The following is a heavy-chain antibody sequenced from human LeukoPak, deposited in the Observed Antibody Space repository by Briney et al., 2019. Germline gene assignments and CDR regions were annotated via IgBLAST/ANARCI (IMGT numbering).Heavy chain of an antibody. V-gene: IGHV4-59*01. Sequence: PSETLSLTCTVSGGSLSSYYWSWIRQPPGKGLEWIGYIYYSWSTNYNPSLKSRATISVDTSKNQFSLKLSSVTAADTAVYYCARVSFYYGSGSYYSSFDPWGQGTLVTVSS. D-gene: IGHD3-10*01. CDR3: ARVSFYYGSGSYYSSFDP. J-gene: IGHJ5*02. CDR1: GGSLSSYY. CDR2: IYYSWST.